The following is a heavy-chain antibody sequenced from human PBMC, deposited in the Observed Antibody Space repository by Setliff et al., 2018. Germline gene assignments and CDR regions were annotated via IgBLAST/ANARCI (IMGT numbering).Heavy chain of an antibody. CDR3: ARAPRYFDSTGSYFDG. CDR2: IYYSGST. J-gene: IGHJ4*02. V-gene: IGHV4-39*07. CDR1: GGSISSSSYY. Sequence: SETLSLTCTVSGGSISSSSYYWGWIRQPPGKGLEWIGSIYYSGSTYYNPSLKSRVTISVDTSKNQFSLKLSSVTAADTAVYYCARAPRYFDSTGSYFDGWGQGTLVTVSS. D-gene: IGHD3-22*01.